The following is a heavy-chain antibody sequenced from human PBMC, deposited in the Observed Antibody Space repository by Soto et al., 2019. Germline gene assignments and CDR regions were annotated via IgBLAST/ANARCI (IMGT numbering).Heavy chain of an antibody. V-gene: IGHV3-66*01. Sequence: EVQLVESGGDLVQPGGSLRLSCAASGFTVSSYYVSWVRQAPGMGLESVSLIYSGGATYYADSVQGRFTISRDNSKNTLYLQMNSLRAEDTAVYYCARGFGEWYFDLWGRGTLVTVSS. J-gene: IGHJ2*01. CDR3: ARGFGEWYFDL. CDR2: IYSGGAT. D-gene: IGHD3-16*01. CDR1: GFTVSSYY.